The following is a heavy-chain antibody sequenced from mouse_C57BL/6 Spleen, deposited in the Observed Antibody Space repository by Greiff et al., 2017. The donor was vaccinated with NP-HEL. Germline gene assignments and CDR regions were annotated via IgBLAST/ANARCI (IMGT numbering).Heavy chain of an antibody. D-gene: IGHD4-1*01. CDR3: ARLTGTGAMDY. CDR2: IRNKANGYTT. J-gene: IGHJ4*01. Sequence: DVQLVESGGGLVQPGGSLSLSCAASGFTFTDYYMSWVRQPPGKALEWLGFIRNKANGYTTEYSASVKGRFTISRDNSQSILYLQMNALRAEDSATYYCARLTGTGAMDYWGQGTSVTVSS. CDR1: GFTFTDYY. V-gene: IGHV7-3*01.